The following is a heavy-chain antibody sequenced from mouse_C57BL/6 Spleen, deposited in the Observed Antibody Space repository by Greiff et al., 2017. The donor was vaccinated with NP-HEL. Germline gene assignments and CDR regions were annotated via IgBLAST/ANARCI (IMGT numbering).Heavy chain of an antibody. J-gene: IGHJ1*03. CDR2: INPYNGGT. CDR3: ARGGNYVGGYFDV. Sequence: EVQLQQSGPVLVKPGASVKMSCKASGYTFTDYYMNWVMQSHGKSLEWIGVINPYNGGTSYNQKFKGKATLTVDKSSSTAYMELNSLTSEDSAVYYCARGGNYVGGYFDVWGTGTTVTVSS. V-gene: IGHV1-19*01. CDR1: GYTFTDYY. D-gene: IGHD2-1*01.